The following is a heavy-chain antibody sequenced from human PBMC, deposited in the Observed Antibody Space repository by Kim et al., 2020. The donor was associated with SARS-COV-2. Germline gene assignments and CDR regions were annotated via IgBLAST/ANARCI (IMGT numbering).Heavy chain of an antibody. D-gene: IGHD3-22*01. CDR1: GFTFSSNE. Sequence: GGSLRLSCGASGFTFSSNEMNWVRQAPGKGLEWLSYISRSGSSIYYADSVKGRFTISRDNAKNSLYLQMNSLRAEDTAVYYCAREGVPDDYDTSGTLYYGMDVWGQGTTVTVSS. J-gene: IGHJ6*02. CDR3: AREGVPDDYDTSGTLYYGMDV. CDR2: ISRSGSSI. V-gene: IGHV3-48*03.